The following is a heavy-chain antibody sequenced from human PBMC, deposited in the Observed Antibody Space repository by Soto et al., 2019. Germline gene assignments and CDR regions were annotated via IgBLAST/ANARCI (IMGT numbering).Heavy chain of an antibody. CDR3: ARDYCSSTSCYWGHYYGMAV. CDR2: IIPIFGTA. D-gene: IGHD2-2*01. CDR1: GGTFSSYA. V-gene: IGHV1-69*13. J-gene: IGHJ6*02. Sequence: SVKVSCKASGGTFSSYAISWVRQAPGQGLEWMGGIIPIFGTANYAQKFQGRVTITADESTSTAYMELSSLRSEDTAVYYCARDYCSSTSCYWGHYYGMAVCGQGTTVSVSS.